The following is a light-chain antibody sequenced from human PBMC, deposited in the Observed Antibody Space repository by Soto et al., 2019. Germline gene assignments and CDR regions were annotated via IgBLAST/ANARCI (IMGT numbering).Light chain of an antibody. J-gene: IGKJ4*01. V-gene: IGKV3-15*01. CDR2: DAS. CDR1: QRINNN. CDR3: QQHDDWLLT. Sequence: EIVMTQSPDTLSVSPGERATLSCRASQRINNNLAWYQQKPGQAPRLLIYDASTKATGVPDRFSGSGSGTEFTLTISGLQSEDFAVYYCQQHDDWLLTLGGGTKVDIK.